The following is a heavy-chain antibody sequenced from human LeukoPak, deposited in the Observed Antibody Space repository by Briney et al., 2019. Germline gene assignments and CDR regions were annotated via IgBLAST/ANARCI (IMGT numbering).Heavy chain of an antibody. V-gene: IGHV3-30*02. D-gene: IGHD6-6*01. CDR1: GFPLCGHG. CDR2: IRDDVSNK. J-gene: IGHJ4*02. CDR3: SKDYHGTSSGLSDY. Sequence: GGPLTLPCAPSGFPLCGHGVQGVRGARGEGGVGGVVIRDDVSNKYYADSVNGRFTIYRDNSKNTLFLQMGSLGAEDTALYYCSKDYHGTSSGLSDYWGQGTLVRVSS.